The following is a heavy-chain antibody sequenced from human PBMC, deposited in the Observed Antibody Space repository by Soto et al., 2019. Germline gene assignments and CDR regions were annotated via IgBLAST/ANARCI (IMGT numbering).Heavy chain of an antibody. CDR2: IIPIFGTA. CDR1: GGTFSSSA. CDR3: ASNGESYYYYGMDV. V-gene: IGHV1-69*12. D-gene: IGHD2-8*01. Sequence: QVQLVQSGAEVKKPGSSVKVSCKASGGTFSSSAISWVRQAPGQGLEWMGGIIPIFGTAEYAQKLQGRVTITADETTSTNFMEVSSLRSEDTAVYYCASNGESYYYYGMDVWGQGTTVTVSS. J-gene: IGHJ6*02.